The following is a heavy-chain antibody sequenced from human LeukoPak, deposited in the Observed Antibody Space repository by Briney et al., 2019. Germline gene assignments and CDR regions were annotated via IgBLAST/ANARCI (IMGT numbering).Heavy chain of an antibody. CDR2: IIPIFGTA. J-gene: IGHJ4*02. D-gene: IGHD3-22*01. V-gene: IGHV1-69*05. CDR3: AGTYYYDSSGYYSFDY. Sequence: SVKVSCKASGGTFSSHAISWVRQAPGQGLEWMGGIIPIFGTANYAQKFQGRVTITTDESTSTAYMELSSLRSEDTAVYYCAGTYYYDSSGYYSFDYWGQGTLVTVSS. CDR1: GGTFSSHA.